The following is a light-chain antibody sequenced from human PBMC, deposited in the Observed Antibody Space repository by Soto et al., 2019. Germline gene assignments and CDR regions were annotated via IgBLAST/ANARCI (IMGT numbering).Light chain of an antibody. J-gene: IGKJ1*01. CDR3: QQYNTYPWT. V-gene: IGKV1-5*01. Sequence: DIQMTQSPSTLSASVGDRVTITCRASQSISTWLAWYQQRPGKAPKLLIYDASRVESGVPSRISGSGSGTDFTLTISSLQPDDFATYDCQQYNTYPWTFGQGTKVEIK. CDR2: DAS. CDR1: QSISTW.